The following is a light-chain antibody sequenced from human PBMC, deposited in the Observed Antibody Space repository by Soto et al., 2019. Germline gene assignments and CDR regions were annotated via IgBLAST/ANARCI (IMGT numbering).Light chain of an antibody. CDR3: QVWDTTSEHWV. CDR2: DDS. Sequence: SYELTQPPSVSVAPGQTAKITCGGNNIGDKSVHWYQQRPGQAPVLVVHDDSDRPSGIPERFTGSNSGNTATLTISGVEAAGEADYYCQVWDTTSEHWVFGGGTKLTVL. J-gene: IGLJ2*01. CDR1: NIGDKS. V-gene: IGLV3-21*02.